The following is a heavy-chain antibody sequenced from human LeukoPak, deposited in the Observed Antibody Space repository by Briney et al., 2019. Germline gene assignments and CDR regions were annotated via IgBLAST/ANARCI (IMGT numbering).Heavy chain of an antibody. CDR1: GYTFTGYY. Sequence: ASVKVSCKASGYTFTGYYMHWVRQAPGQGLEWMGWINPNSGGTNYAQKFQGRVTMTRDTSISTAYMELSRLRSDDTAVYYCARPYDILTGYSYFDYWGQGTLVTVSS. CDR2: INPNSGGT. CDR3: ARPYDILTGYSYFDY. J-gene: IGHJ4*02. V-gene: IGHV1-2*02. D-gene: IGHD3-9*01.